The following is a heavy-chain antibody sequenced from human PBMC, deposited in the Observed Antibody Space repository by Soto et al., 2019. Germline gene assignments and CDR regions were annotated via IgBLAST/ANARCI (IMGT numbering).Heavy chain of an antibody. CDR3: ARRDGYKDY. J-gene: IGHJ4*02. CDR2: IYYSGST. D-gene: IGHD5-12*01. V-gene: IGHV4-59*01. CDR1: GFSISSYY. Sequence: ETLSLTCTVSGFSISSYYLSWIRQPPGKRLEWIWYIYYSGSTNYNPSLKSRVTISVDTSKNQFSLKLSTVTAADTGVYYCARRDGYKDYWGQGTLVTGSS.